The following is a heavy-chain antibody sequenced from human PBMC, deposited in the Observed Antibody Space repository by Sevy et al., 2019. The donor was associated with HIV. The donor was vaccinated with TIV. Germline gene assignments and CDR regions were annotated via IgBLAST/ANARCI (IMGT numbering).Heavy chain of an antibody. V-gene: IGHV3-30*02. D-gene: IGHD6-25*01. CDR1: GFTFSSYG. CDR2: VRYSGSDK. Sequence: GGSLRLSCAASGFTFSSYGMHCVRQAPGRGLEWVAFVRYSGSDKYYADSVKGRFTISRDYSKNTLYLEMNSLRAEDTAFYYCAKDQRGYLDYWGQGTLVTVSS. J-gene: IGHJ4*02. CDR3: AKDQRGYLDY.